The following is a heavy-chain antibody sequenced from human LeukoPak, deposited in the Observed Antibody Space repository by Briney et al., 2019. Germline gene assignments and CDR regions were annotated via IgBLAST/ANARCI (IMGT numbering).Heavy chain of an antibody. Sequence: SETPSLTCTVSGGSISSYYWSWIRQPAGKGLEWIGRIYTSGSTDYNPSLKSRVTMSVDKSKNHLSLKLSSVTAADTAVYYCARADFWSGYRFDYWGQGTLVTVSS. CDR2: IYTSGST. J-gene: IGHJ4*02. CDR1: GGSISSYY. CDR3: ARADFWSGYRFDY. D-gene: IGHD3-3*01. V-gene: IGHV4-4*07.